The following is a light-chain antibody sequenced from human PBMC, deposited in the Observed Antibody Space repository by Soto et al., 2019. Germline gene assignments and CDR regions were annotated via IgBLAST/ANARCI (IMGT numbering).Light chain of an antibody. CDR3: SSYAGSNNWV. CDR1: SSDVGNYKY. Sequence: QSALTQSPSASGSPGQSVTISCTGTSSDVGNYKYVSWYQQHPGKAPKLMIYEVSKRPSGVPDRFPGSKSGNTASLTVSGLQAEDEADYYCSSYAGSNNWVFGGGTKVTVL. V-gene: IGLV2-8*01. CDR2: EVS. J-gene: IGLJ3*02.